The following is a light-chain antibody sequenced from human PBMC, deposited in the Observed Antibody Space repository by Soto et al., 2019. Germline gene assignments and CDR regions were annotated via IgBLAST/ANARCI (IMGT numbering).Light chain of an antibody. CDR3: QSYDSSLSGWV. CDR2: GNS. V-gene: IGLV1-40*01. J-gene: IGLJ3*02. Sequence: QSVLTRPPSVSGAPGQRVTISCTGSSSNIGAGCDVHWYQQLPGTAPKLLIYGNSNRPSGVPDRFSGSKSGTSASLAITGLQAEDEADYYCQSYDSSLSGWVFGGGTKLTVL. CDR1: SSNIGAGCD.